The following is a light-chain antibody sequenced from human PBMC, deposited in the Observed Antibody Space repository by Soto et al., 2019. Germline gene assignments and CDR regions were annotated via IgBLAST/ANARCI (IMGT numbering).Light chain of an antibody. CDR1: QSFSSN. CDR2: GAS. Sequence: EIVMTQSPATLSVSPGERATLSCRASQSFSSNLAWYQQKPGQAPRLLIYGASTRATGIPARFSGSGSGTEFTLTISSLQSEDFAVYYCQQYNNWLLWTFGQGTKVEIK. CDR3: QQYNNWLLWT. J-gene: IGKJ1*01. V-gene: IGKV3-15*01.